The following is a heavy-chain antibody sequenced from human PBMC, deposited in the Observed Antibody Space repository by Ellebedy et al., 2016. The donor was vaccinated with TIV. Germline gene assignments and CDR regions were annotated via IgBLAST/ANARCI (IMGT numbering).Heavy chain of an antibody. CDR3: ARGRGVAATGSVWFDP. V-gene: IGHV3-74*01. Sequence: PGGSLRLSCAASGFSFSTYWMHWVRQAPGKGLVWVSRINTDGSNILYADSVKGRFTISRDNAKNTLYLQMNSLRAEDTAVYYCARGRGVAATGSVWFDPWGQGTLVTVSS. CDR1: GFSFSTYW. D-gene: IGHD6-13*01. CDR2: INTDGSNI. J-gene: IGHJ5*02.